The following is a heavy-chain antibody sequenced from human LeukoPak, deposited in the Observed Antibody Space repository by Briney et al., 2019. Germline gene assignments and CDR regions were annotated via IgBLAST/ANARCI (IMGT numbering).Heavy chain of an antibody. J-gene: IGHJ4*02. CDR1: GFTFSSYW. CDR2: IRGDGSER. V-gene: IGHV3-7*01. CDR3: VREGPPQGRPWSGWYPFDF. Sequence: GGSLRLSCAASGFTFSSYWMTWVRQAPGKGLEWVANIRGDGSERFYVGYLKGRFTISRDNAKNSLYLQMNSLRVDDTAVYYCVREGPPQGRPWSGWYPFDFWGQGILVAVSS. D-gene: IGHD3-3*01.